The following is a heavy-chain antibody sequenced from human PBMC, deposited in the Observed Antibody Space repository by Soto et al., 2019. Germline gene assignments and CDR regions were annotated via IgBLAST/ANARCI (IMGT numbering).Heavy chain of an antibody. CDR3: ARTSYYYDSSGYYSVGFYYYGMDV. Sequence: PGESLKISCQGSGYSFTSYWIGWVRQMPGKGLEWMGIIYPGDSDTRYSPSFQGQVTISADKSISTAYLQWSSLKASDTAMYYCARTSYYYDSSGYYSVGFYYYGMDVWGQGTTVTVSS. V-gene: IGHV5-51*01. J-gene: IGHJ6*02. D-gene: IGHD3-22*01. CDR2: IYPGDSDT. CDR1: GYSFTSYW.